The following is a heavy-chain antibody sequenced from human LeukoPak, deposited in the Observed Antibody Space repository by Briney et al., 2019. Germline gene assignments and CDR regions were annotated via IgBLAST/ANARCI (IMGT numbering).Heavy chain of an antibody. CDR2: ISGDGGST. D-gene: IGHD3-16*01. CDR1: GFTFDDYA. V-gene: IGHV3-43*02. CDR3: AMVGEGDAFDI. J-gene: IGHJ3*02. Sequence: GGSLRLSCAASGFTFDDYAMHWVRQARGKGLEWVSLISGDGGSTYYADSVKGRFTIYRDKRKKSLYMKMKSLRGEETALYYCAMVGEGDAFDIWGQGTMVTVSS.